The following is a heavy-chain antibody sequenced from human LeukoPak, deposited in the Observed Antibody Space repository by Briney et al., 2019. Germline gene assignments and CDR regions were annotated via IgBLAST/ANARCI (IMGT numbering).Heavy chain of an antibody. CDR3: AKSRGASWPNYYYFDH. V-gene: IGHV4-39*07. Sequence: PSETLSLTCTVSGGSISSNRYYWGWIRQTPGRALEWIGSINYSGNTYYSPSLKSRVTMSVDTSKNQFSLKLNSVTAADTAVYYCAKSRGASWPNYYYFDHWGQGTLLTVSS. CDR2: INYSGNT. J-gene: IGHJ4*02. CDR1: GGSISSNRYY. D-gene: IGHD2-2*01.